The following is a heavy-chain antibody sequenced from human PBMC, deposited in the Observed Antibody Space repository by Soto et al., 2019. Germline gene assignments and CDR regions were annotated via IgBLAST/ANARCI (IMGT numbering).Heavy chain of an antibody. CDR2: IYPGDSDT. D-gene: IGHD6-13*01. V-gene: IGHV5-51*01. J-gene: IGHJ6*02. CDR1: GYSFTSYW. Sequence: GESLKISCKGSGYSFTSYWIGWVRQMPGKGLEWMGIIYPGDSDTRYSPSFQGQVTISADKSISTAYLQWSSLKAPDTAMYYCARRYSSSWFPYYYYGMDVWGQGTTVTVSS. CDR3: ARRYSSSWFPYYYYGMDV.